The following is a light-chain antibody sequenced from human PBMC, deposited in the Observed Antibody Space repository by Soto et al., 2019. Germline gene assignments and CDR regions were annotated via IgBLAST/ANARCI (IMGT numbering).Light chain of an antibody. CDR3: AAWDDSLSGQV. CDR1: TSNIGINS. Sequence: QLVLTQTPSASGTPGQRVTISCSGSTSNIGINSVFWYQQLSGTAPKLLIYRSNQRASGVPDRFSASKSGTSASLAISGLRSEDEADYYCAAWDDSLSGQVFGGGTKLTVL. J-gene: IGLJ2*01. CDR2: RSN. V-gene: IGLV1-47*01.